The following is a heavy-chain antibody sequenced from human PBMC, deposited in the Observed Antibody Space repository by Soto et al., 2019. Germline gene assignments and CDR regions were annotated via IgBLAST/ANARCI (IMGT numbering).Heavy chain of an antibody. Sequence: PSETLSLTCAFSGGYISSGGYSWSWIRQPPGKGLEWIGYIYHSGSTYYNPSLKSRVTISVDKSKNQFSLKLSSVTAEDTAVYYCARGNDLPYYYYGLDVWGQGTTVTVSS. CDR2: IYHSGST. J-gene: IGHJ6*02. CDR3: ARGNDLPYYYYGLDV. V-gene: IGHV4-30-2*01. D-gene: IGHD1-1*01. CDR1: GGYISSGGYS.